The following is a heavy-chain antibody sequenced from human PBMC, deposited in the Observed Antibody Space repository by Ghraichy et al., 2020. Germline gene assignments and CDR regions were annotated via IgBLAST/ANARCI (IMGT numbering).Heavy chain of an antibody. D-gene: IGHD1-1*01. J-gene: IGHJ6*02. CDR2: INHSGST. V-gene: IGHV4-34*01. CDR1: GGSFSGYY. CDR3: ARAPRAMYRTEGDYYYGMDV. Sequence: SETLSLTCAVYGGSFSGYYWSWIRQPPGKGLEWIGEINHSGSTNYNPSLKSRVTISVDTSKNQFSLKLSSVTAADTAVYYCARAPRAMYRTEGDYYYGMDVWGQGTTVTVSS.